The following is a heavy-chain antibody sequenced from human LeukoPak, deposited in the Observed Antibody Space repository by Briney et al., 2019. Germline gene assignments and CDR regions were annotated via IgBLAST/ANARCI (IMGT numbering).Heavy chain of an antibody. CDR3: ARVARGGGSYSGGSDY. V-gene: IGHV5-51*01. D-gene: IGHD1-26*01. CDR2: IYPGDSDT. J-gene: IGHJ4*02. Sequence: GESLKISCKGSAYSFTSYWIGWVRQMPGKGLEWMGIIYPGDSDTRYSPSFQGQVTISADKSISTAYLQWSSLKASDTAMYYCARVARGGGSYSGGSDYWGQGTLVTVSS. CDR1: AYSFTSYW.